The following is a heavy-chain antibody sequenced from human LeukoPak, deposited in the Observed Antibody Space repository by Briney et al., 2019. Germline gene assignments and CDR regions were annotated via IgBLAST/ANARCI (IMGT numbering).Heavy chain of an antibody. J-gene: IGHJ3*02. CDR1: GFTFDDYA. CDR3: AKASSGWPLGAFDI. CDR2: ISWNSGSI. D-gene: IGHD6-19*01. Sequence: GRSLGLSCAASGFTFDDYAMHWVRQAPGKGLEWVSGISWNSGSIGYADSVKGRFTISRDNAKNSLYLQMNSLRAEDTALYYCAKASSGWPLGAFDIWGQGTMVTVSS. V-gene: IGHV3-9*01.